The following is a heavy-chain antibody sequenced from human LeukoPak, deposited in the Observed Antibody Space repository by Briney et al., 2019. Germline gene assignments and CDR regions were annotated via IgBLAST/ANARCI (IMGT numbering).Heavy chain of an antibody. CDR2: ISSNGGST. CDR3: ARYCSGGSCYVRAFDI. D-gene: IGHD2-15*01. J-gene: IGHJ3*02. V-gene: IGHV3-64*01. Sequence: GGSLRLSCAASGFTFSSYAMHWVRQAPGKGLEYVSAISSNGGSTYYANSVKGRFTISRDNSKNTLYLQMGSLRAEDMAVYYCARYCSGGSCYVRAFDIWGQGTMVTVS. CDR1: GFTFSSYA.